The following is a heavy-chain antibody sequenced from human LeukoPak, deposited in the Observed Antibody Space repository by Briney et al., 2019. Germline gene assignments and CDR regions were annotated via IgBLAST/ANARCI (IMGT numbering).Heavy chain of an antibody. D-gene: IGHD3-10*01. J-gene: IGHJ4*02. Sequence: GGSLRLSCAASGFTFSSYGMHWVRQAPGKGLEWVAVISYDGSNKYYADSVKGRFTISRDNSKSTLYLQMNSLRAEDTAVYYCAKAGRLVPDGSGSYYTPHPFDYWGQGTLVTVSS. V-gene: IGHV3-30*18. CDR2: ISYDGSNK. CDR1: GFTFSSYG. CDR3: AKAGRLVPDGSGSYYTPHPFDY.